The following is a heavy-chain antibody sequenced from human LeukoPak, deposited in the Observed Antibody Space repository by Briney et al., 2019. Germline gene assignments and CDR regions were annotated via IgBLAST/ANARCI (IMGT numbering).Heavy chain of an antibody. CDR3: ARGYDFWSGHWSHSDY. D-gene: IGHD3-3*01. Sequence: PGGSLRLSCAASGFTFSSYAMHWVRQAPGKGLEYVSGISSNGGSTYHANSVKGRFTISRDNSKNTLYLQMGSLGAEDMAVYYCARGYDFWSGHWSHSDYWGQGTLVTVSS. J-gene: IGHJ4*02. CDR2: ISSNGGST. CDR1: GFTFSSYA. V-gene: IGHV3-64*01.